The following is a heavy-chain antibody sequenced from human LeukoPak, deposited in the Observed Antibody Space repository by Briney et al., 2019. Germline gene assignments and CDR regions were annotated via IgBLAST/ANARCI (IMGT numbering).Heavy chain of an antibody. CDR1: GYTFTGYY. Sequence: GASVKVSCKASGYTFTGYYMHWVRQAPGQGLEWMGWINPNSGGTNYAQKFQGRVTVTRDTSISTAYMELSRLRSDDTAVYYCARRLNYPRAAFDIWGQGTMVTVSS. J-gene: IGHJ3*02. D-gene: IGHD4-11*01. CDR2: INPNSGGT. CDR3: ARRLNYPRAAFDI. V-gene: IGHV1-2*02.